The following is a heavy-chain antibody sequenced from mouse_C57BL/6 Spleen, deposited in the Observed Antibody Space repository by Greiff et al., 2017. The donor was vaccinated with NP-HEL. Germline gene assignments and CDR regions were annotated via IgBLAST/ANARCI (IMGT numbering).Heavy chain of an antibody. CDR1: GFTFSSYA. Sequence: EVMLVESGGGLVKPGGSLKLSCAASGFTFSSYAMSWVRQTPEKRLEWVATISDGGSYTYYPDNVKGRFTISRDNAKNNLYLQMSHLKSEDTAMYYCARDYLVDYYAMDYWGQGTSVTVSS. V-gene: IGHV5-4*01. CDR3: ARDYLVDYYAMDY. CDR2: ISDGGSYT. J-gene: IGHJ4*01. D-gene: IGHD2-10*02.